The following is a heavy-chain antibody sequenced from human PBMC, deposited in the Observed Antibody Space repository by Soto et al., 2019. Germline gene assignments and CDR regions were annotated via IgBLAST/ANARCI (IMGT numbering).Heavy chain of an antibody. V-gene: IGHV6-1*01. CDR1: GDSVSSNSVA. CDR3: ARCNHELHYFAY. J-gene: IGHJ4*02. Sequence: PSQTLSLTCAISGDSVSSNSVAWGWIRQSPSRGLEWLGRTYYRSKWYIDYAVSVESRVIINPDTSKNQSSLQLNSVTPEDTAVYYCARCNHELHYFAYWGQGTLVTVSS. D-gene: IGHD1-7*01. CDR2: TYYRSKWYI.